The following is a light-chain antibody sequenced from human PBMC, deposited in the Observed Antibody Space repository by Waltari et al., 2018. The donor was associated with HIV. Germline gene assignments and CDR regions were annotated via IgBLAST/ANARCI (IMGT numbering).Light chain of an antibody. CDR2: LSTNGSH. CDR3: LLSYAGARPVV. CDR1: SGHTNYA. Sequence: QVVLTQSPSASASLGASVKLTCTLSSGHTNYAIAWHQQQPEKGPRYLMRLSTNGSHTKGDGIPDRFSGSSSGAGRYLTISSLRSEDEADYFCLLSYAGARPVVFGGGTKLTVL. J-gene: IGLJ2*01. V-gene: IGLV4-69*01.